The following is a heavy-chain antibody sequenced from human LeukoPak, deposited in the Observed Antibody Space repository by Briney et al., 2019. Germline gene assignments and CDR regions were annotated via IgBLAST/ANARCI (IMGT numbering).Heavy chain of an antibody. Sequence: PGGSLRLSCAASGLTFSNYGMHWVRQAPGKGLEWVTFIQYDGSDKKYVDSVKGRFTVSRDNSKNTVYLQMNSLSAEDTAVYYWAKEGRTVPVGAKVDDWGHGPLVTVS. CDR2: IQYDGSDK. J-gene: IGHJ4*01. V-gene: IGHV3-30*02. CDR1: GLTFSNYG. CDR3: AKEGRTVPVGAKVDD. D-gene: IGHD2-2*01.